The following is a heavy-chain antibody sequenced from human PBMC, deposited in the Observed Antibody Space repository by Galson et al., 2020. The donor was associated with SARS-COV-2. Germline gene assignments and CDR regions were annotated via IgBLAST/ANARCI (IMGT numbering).Heavy chain of an antibody. J-gene: IGHJ4*02. CDR3: ARDGQSSRGWAFDY. Sequence: GASLKISCAASGFTFSDHAMHWVRQAPGKGLEWVAQIFFDGSEKYYGDSVRGRFTISRDSSKNTVYLEMNNLRVDDTAVYYCARDGQSSRGWAFDYWGQGTLLTVSS. CDR2: IFFDGSEK. D-gene: IGHD6-19*01. V-gene: IGHV3-33*01. CDR1: GFTFSDHA.